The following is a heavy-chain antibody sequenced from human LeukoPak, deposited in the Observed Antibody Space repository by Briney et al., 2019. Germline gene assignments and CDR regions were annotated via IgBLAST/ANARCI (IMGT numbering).Heavy chain of an antibody. Sequence: GESPEIFRKGSGNSFSKYLNGLVRQIPRKSPELKGIIYPGDSDTRYSPSFQGQVTISADKSISTAYLQWNSLKASDTAMYYCARHGYMGTYYYMDVWGKGTTVTVSS. CDR3: ARHGYMGTYYYMDV. V-gene: IGHV5-51*01. CDR2: IYPGDSDT. D-gene: IGHD3-16*02. CDR1: GNSFSKYL. J-gene: IGHJ6*03.